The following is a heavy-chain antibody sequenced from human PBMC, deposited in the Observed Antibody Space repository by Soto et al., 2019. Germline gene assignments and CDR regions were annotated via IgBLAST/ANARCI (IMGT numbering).Heavy chain of an antibody. D-gene: IGHD3-10*01. J-gene: IGHJ4*02. Sequence: PRGSLRLGCASSGFTFSIYAMSWVRQAPGKGLDWVSAISGSGGSTYYADSVKGRFTISRDNSKNTLYLQMNSLRAEDTAVYYCAKVPYYGLVETYYFDYWGQGTLVTVSS. CDR3: AKVPYYGLVETYYFDY. V-gene: IGHV3-23*01. CDR1: GFTFSIYA. CDR2: ISGSGGST.